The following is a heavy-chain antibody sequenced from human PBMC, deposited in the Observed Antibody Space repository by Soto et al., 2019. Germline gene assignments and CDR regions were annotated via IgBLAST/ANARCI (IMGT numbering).Heavy chain of an antibody. V-gene: IGHV1-18*01. CDR3: ALMGYWGVYSLNYYYYGMDV. J-gene: IGHJ6*02. Sequence: QVQLVQSGAEVKKPGASVKVSCKASGYTFTSYGISWVRQAPGQGLEWMGWISAYNGNTNYAQKLQGRVTMTTDTSTSTAYMELRSLRSDDTAVYYCALMGYWGVYSLNYYYYGMDVWGQGTTVTVSS. CDR1: GYTFTSYG. CDR2: ISAYNGNT. D-gene: IGHD2-21*01.